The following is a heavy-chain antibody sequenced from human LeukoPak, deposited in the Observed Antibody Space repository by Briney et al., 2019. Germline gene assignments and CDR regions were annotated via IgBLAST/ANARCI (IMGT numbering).Heavy chain of an antibody. Sequence: PSETLSLTCTVSGGSISSYYWSWIRQPPGRGLEWIGYIYYSGSTNYNPSLKSRVTISVDTSKNQFSLKLSSVTAADTAVYYCARVEYSYGSYYYYMDVWGKGTTVTVSS. CDR3: ARVEYSYGSYYYYMDV. J-gene: IGHJ6*03. CDR1: GGSISSYY. D-gene: IGHD5-18*01. V-gene: IGHV4-59*01. CDR2: IYYSGST.